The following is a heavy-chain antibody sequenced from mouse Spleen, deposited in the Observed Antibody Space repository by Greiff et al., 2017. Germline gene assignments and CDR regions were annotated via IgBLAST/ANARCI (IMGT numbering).Heavy chain of an antibody. Sequence: EVKLMESGGGLVKPGGSLKLSCAASGFTFSDYGMHWVRQAPEKGLEWVAYISSGSSTIYYADTVKGRFTISRDNAKNTLFLQMTSLRSEDTAMYYCARWGSAWFAYWGQGTLVTVSA. CDR2: ISSGSSTI. J-gene: IGHJ3*01. V-gene: IGHV5-17*01. CDR3: ARWGSAWFAY. CDR1: GFTFSDYG.